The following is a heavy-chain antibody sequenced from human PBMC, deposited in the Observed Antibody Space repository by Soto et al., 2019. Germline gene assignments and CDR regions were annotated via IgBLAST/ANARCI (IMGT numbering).Heavy chain of an antibody. CDR3: ATFMKVTGPGWGRASEY. CDR2: ISSSGGTT. Sequence: VHLLESGGGLVQPGGSLRLSCATSGFNFNNYAMSWVRQAPGERLEWVSFISSSGGTTYYADSVKGRFTISRDISRNTVFLHMNTLGADDTVIYYCATFMKVTGPGWGRASEYWGQGPRVTVSS. D-gene: IGHD2-21*02. J-gene: IGHJ4*02. V-gene: IGHV3-23*01. CDR1: GFNFNNYA.